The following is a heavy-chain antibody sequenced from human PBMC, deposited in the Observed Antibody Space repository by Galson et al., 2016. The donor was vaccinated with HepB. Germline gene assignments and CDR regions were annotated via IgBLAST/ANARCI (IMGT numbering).Heavy chain of an antibody. D-gene: IGHD6-13*01. CDR2: IWYDGNNK. Sequence: SLRLSCAASGFTFSRYAMHWVRQAPGKGLEWMAVIWYDGNNKYYADSVRGRFTISRDNSKNTLYLQMNSLRADDTAVYYCAGEGDSSWFLDYWGQGTLVTVSS. CDR1: GFTFSRYA. V-gene: IGHV3-33*01. CDR3: AGEGDSSWFLDY. J-gene: IGHJ4*02.